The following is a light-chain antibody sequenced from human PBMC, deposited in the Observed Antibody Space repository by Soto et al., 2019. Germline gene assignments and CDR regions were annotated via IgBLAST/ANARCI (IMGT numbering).Light chain of an antibody. J-gene: IGKJ1*01. CDR3: QGYGHAPWT. Sequence: EIVLTQSAGTLSLSPGERATLSCRASQTVSGSYLACFQQKPGQTPRLLIYAASTRAAGVPGRFSGSGSGTDFSLTITGLELEDFALYYFQGYGHAPWTFGKGTKVEI. V-gene: IGKV3-20*01. CDR2: AAS. CDR1: QTVSGSY.